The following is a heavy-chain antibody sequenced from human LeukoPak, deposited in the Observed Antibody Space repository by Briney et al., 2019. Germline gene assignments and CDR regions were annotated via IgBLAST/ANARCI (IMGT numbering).Heavy chain of an antibody. V-gene: IGHV1-18*01. CDR2: ISACNGNT. CDR1: GYTFTSYG. D-gene: IGHD2-2*01. CDR3: ARDSIVVVPAGGGYYGMDV. Sequence: ASVKVSCKASGYTFTSYGISWVRQAPGQGLEWMGWISACNGNTNYAQKLQGRVTMTTDTSTSTAYMELRSLRSDDTAVYYCARDSIVVVPAGGGYYGMDVWGQGTTVTVSS. J-gene: IGHJ6*02.